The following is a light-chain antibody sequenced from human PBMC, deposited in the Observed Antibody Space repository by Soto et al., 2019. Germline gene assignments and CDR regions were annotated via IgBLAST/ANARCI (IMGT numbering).Light chain of an antibody. V-gene: IGKV3-15*01. Sequence: EIVMTQSPATLSVSPGERATLSCRASQSVSSNSAWYQQKPGQAHWLLIYGASTRATGIPARFSGSGSGTEFTLTISSLQSEDFAVYYCQQYNNWPRGTFGQGTKLEIK. CDR3: QQYNNWPRGT. CDR1: QSVSSN. CDR2: GAS. J-gene: IGKJ2*02.